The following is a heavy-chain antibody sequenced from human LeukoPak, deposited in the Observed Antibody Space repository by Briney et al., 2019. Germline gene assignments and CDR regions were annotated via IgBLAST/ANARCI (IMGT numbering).Heavy chain of an antibody. D-gene: IGHD2-8*01. CDR1: GGSISSCGYY. CDR2: IYNSGST. Sequence: SQTLSLTCTGSGGSISSCGYYWNWIRQHPGKGLEWIGYIYNSGSTYYNPSLKSRCTISVDTSKNQLSLRLSSVTAADTAVYYYARGFCTNGVCSSDYFDYWGQGTLVTVSS. J-gene: IGHJ4*02. V-gene: IGHV4-31*03. CDR3: ARGFCTNGVCSSDYFDY.